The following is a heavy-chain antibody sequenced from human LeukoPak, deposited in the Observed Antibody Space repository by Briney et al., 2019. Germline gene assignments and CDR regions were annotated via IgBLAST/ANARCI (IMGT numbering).Heavy chain of an antibody. CDR1: GGSFSGYY. V-gene: IGHV4-34*01. CDR3: ARGRGVGFGY. D-gene: IGHD3-10*01. CDR2: INHSGST. Sequence: PSETLSLTCAVYGGSFSGYYWSWIRQPPGKGPEWIGEINHSGSTNYNPSLKSRVTISVDTSKNQFSLKLSSVTAADTAVYYCARGRGVGFGYWGQGTLVTVSS. J-gene: IGHJ4*02.